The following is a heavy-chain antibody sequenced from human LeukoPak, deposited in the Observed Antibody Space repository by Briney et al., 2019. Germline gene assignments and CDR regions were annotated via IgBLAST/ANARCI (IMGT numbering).Heavy chain of an antibody. CDR1: GFTFSSYS. J-gene: IGHJ4*02. V-gene: IGHV3-21*01. Sequence: GGSLRLSCAASGFTFSSYSMNWVRQAPGKGLEWVSSISSSSSYIYYADSVKGRFTISRDNAKNSLYLQMNGLRAEDTAVYYCARDEFTLARDDYGDPGAYWGQGTLVTVSS. CDR2: ISSSSSYI. CDR3: ARDEFTLARDDYGDPGAY. D-gene: IGHD4-17*01.